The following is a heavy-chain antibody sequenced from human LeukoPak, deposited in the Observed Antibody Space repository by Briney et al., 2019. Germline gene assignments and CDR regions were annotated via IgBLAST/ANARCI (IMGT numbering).Heavy chain of an antibody. CDR3: ARDLEQLYYYMDV. CDR2: IKQDGSEK. D-gene: IGHD6-13*01. J-gene: IGHJ6*03. V-gene: IGHV3-7*01. Sequence: GGSLRLSCAASGFTFSSYWMSWVRQAPGKGLEWVANIKQDGSEKYYVDSVKGRFTISRDNSKNTLYLQMNSLRAEDTAVYYCARDLEQLYYYMDVWGKGTTVTVSS. CDR1: GFTFSSYW.